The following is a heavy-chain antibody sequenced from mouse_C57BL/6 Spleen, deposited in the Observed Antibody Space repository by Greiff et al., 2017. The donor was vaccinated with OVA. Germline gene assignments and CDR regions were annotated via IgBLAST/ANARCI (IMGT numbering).Heavy chain of an antibody. J-gene: IGHJ4*01. D-gene: IGHD3-2*02. V-gene: IGHV5-4*01. CDR2: ISDGGSYT. CDR1: GFTFSSYA. CDR3: AREIRGDAMDY. Sequence: EVQGVESGGGLVKPGGSLKLSCAASGFTFSSYAMSWVRQTPEKRLEWVATISDGGSYTYYPDNVKGRFTISRDNAKNNLYLQMSHLKSEDTAMYYCAREIRGDAMDYWGQGTSVTVSS.